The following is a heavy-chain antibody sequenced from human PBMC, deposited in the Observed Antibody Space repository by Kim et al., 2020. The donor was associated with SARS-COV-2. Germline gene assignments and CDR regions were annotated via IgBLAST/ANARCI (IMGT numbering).Heavy chain of an antibody. CDR1: GGSISSSNNY. CDR2: ISYSGGT. V-gene: IGHV4-39*01. D-gene: IGHD1-26*01. J-gene: IGHJ4*03. Sequence: SETLSLTCTVSGGSISSSNNYWGWIRQPPGRGLEWIGSISYSGGTYSRPSLKSRVTMSVDTSRNQISLTVSSVTAADTAVYYCARRGRAVGADRYFDYWG. CDR3: ARRGRAVGADRYFDY.